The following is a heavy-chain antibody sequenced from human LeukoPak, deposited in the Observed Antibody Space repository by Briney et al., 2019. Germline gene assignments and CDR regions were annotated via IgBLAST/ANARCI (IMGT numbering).Heavy chain of an antibody. Sequence: ASVKVSCKASGYTFTSYYMHWLRQAPGQGLDWMGIINPSGGSTSYTQKLQGRVTMTRDTSTSTVYMELSSLRSEDTAVYYCARDYSGYPELWGFDYWGQGTLVTVSS. CDR1: GYTFTSYY. CDR3: ARDYSGYPELWGFDY. V-gene: IGHV1-46*04. D-gene: IGHD5-12*01. J-gene: IGHJ4*02. CDR2: INPSGGST.